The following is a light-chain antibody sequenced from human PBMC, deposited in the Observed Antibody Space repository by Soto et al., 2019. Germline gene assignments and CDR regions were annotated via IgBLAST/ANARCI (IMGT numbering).Light chain of an antibody. CDR1: QSIGSN. J-gene: IGKJ5*01. CDR3: KQYKNCTPFT. CDR2: RAS. V-gene: IGKV3-15*01. Sequence: IVLTQSPATLSVSPGERATLSCRARQSIGSNLAWDQQRPGRAPRLTIHRASTRATGSPARFSGSRSGTEFPLTITSLQPEDSAVYYCKQYKNCTPFTFGQGTRLEI.